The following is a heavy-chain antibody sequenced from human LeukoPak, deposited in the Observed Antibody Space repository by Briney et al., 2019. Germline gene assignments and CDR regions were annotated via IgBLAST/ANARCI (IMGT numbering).Heavy chain of an antibody. CDR3: AKDRRWHQDIYGMNV. Sequence: GGSLRLSCATSGFSFSNYGMHWVRQAPGKGLEWVAVISYDDSKKHYADSVKGRFTISRDNSKNTLYLQMNSLRGEDSAVYYCAKDRRWHQDIYGMNVWGQGTTVTVSS. J-gene: IGHJ6*02. CDR2: ISYDDSKK. D-gene: IGHD5-24*01. CDR1: GFSFSNYG. V-gene: IGHV3-30*18.